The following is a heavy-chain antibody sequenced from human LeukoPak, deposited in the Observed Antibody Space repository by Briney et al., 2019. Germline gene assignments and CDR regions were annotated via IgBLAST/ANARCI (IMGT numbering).Heavy chain of an antibody. J-gene: IGHJ4*02. Sequence: SETLSLTCTVSGGSISSYYWSWIRQPPGKGLEWIGYIYYSGSTNYNPSLKSRVTISVDTSKNQFSLKLSSVTAADTAVYYCARVGLDWGSIDYWGQGTLVTVSS. CDR2: IYYSGST. CDR3: ARVGLDWGSIDY. D-gene: IGHD3/OR15-3a*01. V-gene: IGHV4-59*12. CDR1: GGSISSYY.